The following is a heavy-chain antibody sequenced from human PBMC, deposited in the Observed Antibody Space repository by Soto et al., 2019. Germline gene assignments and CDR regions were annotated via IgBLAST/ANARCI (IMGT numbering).Heavy chain of an antibody. Sequence: QVQLVQSGAEVKKPGSSVKVSCKAPGGTFSSYAISWVRQAPGQGIEWMGGIIPIFGTAKYAQKFPGRGTITADESTSTGYMELSSLRSEDTAVYYCARSQGGSSSLDIYYYYYYGMDVWGQGTTVTVSS. CDR1: GGTFSSYA. V-gene: IGHV1-69*01. CDR3: ARSQGGSSSLDIYYYYYYGMDV. J-gene: IGHJ6*02. CDR2: IIPIFGTA. D-gene: IGHD2-15*01.